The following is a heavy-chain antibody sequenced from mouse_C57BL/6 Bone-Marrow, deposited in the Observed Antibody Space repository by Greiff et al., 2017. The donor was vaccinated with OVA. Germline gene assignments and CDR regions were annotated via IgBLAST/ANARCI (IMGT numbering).Heavy chain of an antibody. CDR2: INSDGGST. CDR3: ARRGGSSYWYFDV. J-gene: IGHJ1*03. D-gene: IGHD1-1*01. V-gene: IGHV5-2*01. CDR1: EYEFPSHD. Sequence: EVQLQQSGGGLVQPGESLKLSCESNEYEFPSHDMSWVRKTPEKRLELVAAINSDGGSTYYPDTMERRFIISRDNTKKTLYLQMSSLRAEDTALYYCARRGGSSYWYFDVWGTGTTVTVSS.